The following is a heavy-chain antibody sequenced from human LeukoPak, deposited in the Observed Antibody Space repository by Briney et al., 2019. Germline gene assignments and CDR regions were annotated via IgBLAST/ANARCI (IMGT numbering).Heavy chain of an antibody. CDR1: GGSISSGGYY. J-gene: IGHJ4*02. D-gene: IGHD5-18*01. CDR2: IYYSGST. V-gene: IGHV4-31*03. Sequence: ETSQTLSLTCTVSGGSISSGGYYWSWIRQHPGKGLEWRGYIYYSGSTYYNPSLKSRVTISVDTSKNQFSLKLSSMTAADTAVYYCARGERGYSYGPYFDYWGQGTLVTVSS. CDR3: ARGERGYSYGPYFDY.